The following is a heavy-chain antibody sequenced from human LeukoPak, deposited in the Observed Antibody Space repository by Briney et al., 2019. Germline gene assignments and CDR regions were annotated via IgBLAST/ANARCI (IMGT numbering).Heavy chain of an antibody. Sequence: SETLSLTCTVSGGSISSYYWSWIRQPPGKGLEWIGYIYYSGSTNYNPSPKSRVTISVDTSKNQFSLKLSSVTAADTAVYYCARDRVVVVAATGYYYYYGMDVWGQGTTVTVSS. CDR3: ARDRVVVVAATGYYYYYGMDV. J-gene: IGHJ6*02. CDR1: GGSISSYY. D-gene: IGHD2-15*01. V-gene: IGHV4-59*01. CDR2: IYYSGST.